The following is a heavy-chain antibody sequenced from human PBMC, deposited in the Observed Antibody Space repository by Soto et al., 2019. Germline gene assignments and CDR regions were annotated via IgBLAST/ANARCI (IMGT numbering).Heavy chain of an antibody. CDR1: GYTFTSYG. V-gene: IGHV1-18*01. D-gene: IGHD2-2*01. Sequence: ASVKVSCKASGYTFTSYGISWVRQAPGQGLEWMGWISAYNGNTNYAQKLQGRVTMTRDTSTSTVYMELSSLRSEDTAVYYCARVRTGYCSSTSCYGMDVWGQGTTVTVSS. J-gene: IGHJ6*02. CDR2: ISAYNGNT. CDR3: ARVRTGYCSSTSCYGMDV.